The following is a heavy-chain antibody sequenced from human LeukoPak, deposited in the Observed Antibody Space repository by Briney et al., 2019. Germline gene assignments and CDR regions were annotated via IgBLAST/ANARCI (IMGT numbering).Heavy chain of an antibody. Sequence: PGGSLRLSCAASGFTFSNAWMSWVRQAPGKGLEWVGRIKSKTDGGTTDYAAPVKGRFTISRDDSKNTLYLQMNSLKTEDTAVYYCTTDPFGYSSGWPFDYWGQGTLVTVSS. V-gene: IGHV3-15*01. D-gene: IGHD6-19*01. CDR3: TTDPFGYSSGWPFDY. J-gene: IGHJ4*02. CDR1: GFTFSNAW. CDR2: IKSKTDGGTT.